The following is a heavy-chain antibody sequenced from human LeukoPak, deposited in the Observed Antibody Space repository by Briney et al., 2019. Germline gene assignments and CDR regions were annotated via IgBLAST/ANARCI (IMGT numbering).Heavy chain of an antibody. CDR3: ARDLAGYSYGRPFDY. V-gene: IGHV3-30-3*01. D-gene: IGHD5-18*01. CDR1: GFTFSSYA. Sequence: GRSLRLSCAASGFTFSSYAMHWVRQAPGKGLEWVAVISYDGSNKYYADSVKGRFTISRDNSKNTLYLQMNSLRAEDTAVYYCARDLAGYSYGRPFDYWGQGTLVTVSS. J-gene: IGHJ4*02. CDR2: ISYDGSNK.